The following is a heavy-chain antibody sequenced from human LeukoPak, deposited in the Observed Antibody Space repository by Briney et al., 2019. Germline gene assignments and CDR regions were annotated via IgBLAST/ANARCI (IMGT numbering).Heavy chain of an antibody. J-gene: IGHJ4*02. CDR3: ARASGPGGLMVYAVYFDY. D-gene: IGHD2-8*01. CDR1: GFTFSSYV. Sequence: GGSLRLSCAASGFTFSSYVMHWVRQAPGKGLEWVAFIRYDGSNKYYADSVKGRFTISRDNSKNTLYLQMNSLRAEDTAVYYCARASGPGGLMVYAVYFDYWGQGTLVTVSS. V-gene: IGHV3-30*02. CDR2: IRYDGSNK.